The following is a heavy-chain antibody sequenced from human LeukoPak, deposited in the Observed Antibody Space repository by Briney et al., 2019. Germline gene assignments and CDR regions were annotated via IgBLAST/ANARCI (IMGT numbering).Heavy chain of an antibody. Sequence: PGGSLRLSCAASGFTFSSYGMHWVRQAPGKGLEWVAVIWYDGSNKYYADSVKGRFTISRDNSKNTLYLQMNSLRAEDTAVYYCANPDFWSGRDYWGQGTLVTVSS. D-gene: IGHD3-3*01. V-gene: IGHV3-30*02. CDR3: ANPDFWSGRDY. CDR1: GFTFSSYG. CDR2: IWYDGSNK. J-gene: IGHJ4*02.